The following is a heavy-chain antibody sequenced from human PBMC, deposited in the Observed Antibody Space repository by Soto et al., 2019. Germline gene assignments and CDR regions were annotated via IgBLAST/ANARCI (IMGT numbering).Heavy chain of an antibody. CDR3: AQTPYYYDSSGYYPY. J-gene: IGHJ4*02. CDR2: ISYDGSDK. Sequence: GGSLRLSCAASGFTFSSYGMHWVRQAPGKGLEWMAVISYDGSDKYYADSVKGRFTISRDNAKNSLYLQMNSLRAEDTAVYYCAQTPYYYDSSGYYPYWGQGTLVTVSS. D-gene: IGHD3-22*01. CDR1: GFTFSSYG. V-gene: IGHV3-30*18.